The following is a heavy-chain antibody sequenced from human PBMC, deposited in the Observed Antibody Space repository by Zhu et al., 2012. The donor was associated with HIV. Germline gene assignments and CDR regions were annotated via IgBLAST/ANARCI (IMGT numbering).Heavy chain of an antibody. V-gene: IGHV4-38-2*01. Sequence: QVQLQESGPGLVKPSETLSLTCAVSGYTINSAYYWGWIRQPPGKGLEWIAIVYPSGTTYFNSSLESRATTSVDAAKNHFSLNLSSATAADTAMYYCTITMLRGIVAYWGQGAPVTVSS. CDR3: TITMLRGIVAY. J-gene: IGHJ4*02. CDR1: GYTINSAYY. CDR2: VYPSGTT. D-gene: IGHD3-10*01.